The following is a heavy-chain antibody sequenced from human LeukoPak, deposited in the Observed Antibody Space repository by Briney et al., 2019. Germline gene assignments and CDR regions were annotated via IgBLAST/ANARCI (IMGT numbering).Heavy chain of an antibody. CDR3: AKAMYSSTWYGDY. J-gene: IGHJ4*02. Sequence: GSLRLSCAASGFTFSSYGMHWVRQAPGKGLEWVAFIRYDGSNKYYADSVKGRFTISRDNSKNTLYLQMNSLGAEDTAVYYCAKAMYSSTWYGDYWGQGTLVTVSS. CDR2: IRYDGSNK. V-gene: IGHV3-30*02. CDR1: GFTFSSYG. D-gene: IGHD6-13*01.